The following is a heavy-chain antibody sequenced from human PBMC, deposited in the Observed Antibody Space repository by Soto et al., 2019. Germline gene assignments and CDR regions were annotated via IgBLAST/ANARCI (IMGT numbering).Heavy chain of an antibody. J-gene: IGHJ4*02. D-gene: IGHD4-17*01. V-gene: IGHV3-23*01. CDR1: GFTFSNYA. Sequence: EVQVLESGGDLVQPGGSLRLSCVASGFTFSNYAMSWVRQAPGKGLEWVSTISGTGTSTYYADFVKGRFTISRDNSKKSLTVQKNSLRAEHTAVEYCAKNDRGVYMACWGQGTMVSVSS. CDR2: ISGTGTST. CDR3: AKNDRGVYMAC.